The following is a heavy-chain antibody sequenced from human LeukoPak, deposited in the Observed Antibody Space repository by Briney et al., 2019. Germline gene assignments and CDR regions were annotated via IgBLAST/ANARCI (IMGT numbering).Heavy chain of an antibody. CDR3: ARDPIYYDFWSGSYYYYYMDV. D-gene: IGHD3-3*01. Sequence: ASVKVSCKXSGYTFTGNYMHWVRHAPGQGLERMGWINPNSGGTNYTQKFQGRVTMTSDTSISTAYMELSRLRSDDTAVYYCARDPIYYDFWSGSYYYYYMDVWGKGTTVTVSS. CDR2: INPNSGGT. CDR1: GYTFTGNY. J-gene: IGHJ6*03. V-gene: IGHV1-2*02.